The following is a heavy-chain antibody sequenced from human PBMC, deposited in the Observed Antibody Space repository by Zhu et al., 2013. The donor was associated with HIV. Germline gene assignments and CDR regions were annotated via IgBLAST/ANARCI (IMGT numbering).Heavy chain of an antibody. CDR3: ARDRGYSYGYHDY. Sequence: QVQLVQSGAEVKKPGSSVRVSCKASGGTFSNYAVSWVRQAPGQGLEWMGGISPIFGTTDYAQKFQGRVTITADRSTSTAYLELRSLRSDDTAVYYCARDRGYSYGYHDYWGQGTLVTVSS. D-gene: IGHD5-18*01. CDR2: ISPIFGTT. CDR1: GGTFSNYA. V-gene: IGHV1-69*06. J-gene: IGHJ4*02.